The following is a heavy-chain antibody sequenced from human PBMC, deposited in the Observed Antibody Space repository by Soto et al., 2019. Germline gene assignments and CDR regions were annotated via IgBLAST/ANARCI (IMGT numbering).Heavy chain of an antibody. D-gene: IGHD3-22*01. CDR3: TIPRGPMIRP. CDR1: GFTFSNAW. V-gene: IGHV3-15*01. Sequence: EVQLVESGGGLVEPGGSLRLSCTASGFTFSNAWMTWVRQAPGKGLEWVGRKSKTDGGTTDYAAPVKGRFTISRDDSKNTVYLQMNSLKTEDTAVYYCTIPRGPMIRPWGQGTLVTVS. J-gene: IGHJ5*02. CDR2: KSKTDGGTT.